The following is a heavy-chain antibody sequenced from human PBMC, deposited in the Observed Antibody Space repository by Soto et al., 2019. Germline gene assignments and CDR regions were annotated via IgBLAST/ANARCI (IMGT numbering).Heavy chain of an antibody. Sequence: QVQLVQSGAEVKKPGSSVKVSCKISGGTFSRYSISWVRQAPGQGLERMGGIVPIFGTRNYAQNFQDRVSITTDESATTAHMELSNLRSEDTAVYYCARPYEGGYSSNHHYYYALDVWGQGTAVTVSS. CDR1: GGTFSRYS. D-gene: IGHD3-22*01. CDR3: ARPYEGGYSSNHHYYYALDV. V-gene: IGHV1-69*01. J-gene: IGHJ6*02. CDR2: IVPIFGTR.